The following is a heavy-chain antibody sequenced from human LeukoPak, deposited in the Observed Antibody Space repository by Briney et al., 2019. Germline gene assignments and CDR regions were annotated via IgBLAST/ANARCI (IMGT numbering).Heavy chain of an antibody. V-gene: IGHV1-8*01. Sequence: ASVTVSCKASGYTFTSYDINWVRQAAGQGLEWVGWMNPDSRNTGYAQKFQGRVTMTMNTAISTAYMELSSLRSDDTAVYYCARVYSDSSGYYVQGFDYWGQGTLVTVSS. CDR2: MNPDSRNT. J-gene: IGHJ4*02. CDR3: ARVYSDSSGYYVQGFDY. CDR1: GYTFTSYD. D-gene: IGHD3-22*01.